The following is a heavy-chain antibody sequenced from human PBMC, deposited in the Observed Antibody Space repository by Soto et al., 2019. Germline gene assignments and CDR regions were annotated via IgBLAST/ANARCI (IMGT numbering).Heavy chain of an antibody. Sequence: ASVKVSCKASGYTFTSYGISWVRQAPGQGLEWVGWISAYNGNTNYAQKLQGRVTMTTDTSTSTAYMELRSLRSDDTAVYYCARSSRYYDILTGYFPWPYYYYGMDVWGQGTTVTVSS. CDR3: ARSSRYYDILTGYFPWPYYYYGMDV. CDR2: ISAYNGNT. D-gene: IGHD3-9*01. J-gene: IGHJ6*02. V-gene: IGHV1-18*04. CDR1: GYTFTSYG.